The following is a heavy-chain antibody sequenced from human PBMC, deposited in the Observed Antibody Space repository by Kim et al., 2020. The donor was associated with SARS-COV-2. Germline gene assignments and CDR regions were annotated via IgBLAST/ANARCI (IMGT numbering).Heavy chain of an antibody. CDR3: ARDLLRFLEWLPNNYYYGMDV. CDR2: ISSSSSYI. Sequence: GSLRLSCAASGFTFSSYSMNWVRQAPGKGLEWVSSISSSSSYIFYADSVKGRFTISRDNAKNSLYLQMNSLRAEDTAVYYCARDLLRFLEWLPNNYYYGMDVWGQGTTVTVSS. J-gene: IGHJ6*02. V-gene: IGHV3-21*01. CDR1: GFTFSSYS. D-gene: IGHD3-3*01.